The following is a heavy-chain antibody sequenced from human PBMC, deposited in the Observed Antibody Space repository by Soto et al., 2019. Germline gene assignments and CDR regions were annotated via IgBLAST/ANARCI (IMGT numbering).Heavy chain of an antibody. D-gene: IGHD3-22*01. V-gene: IGHV1-58*01. CDR3: AADPYYYDSSDYYSFDQ. CDR1: GFNFRTTA. CDR2: IVVGSGNT. J-gene: IGHJ4*02. Sequence: GASVKVSCKASGFNFRTTAVQWVRQARGQRLEWIGWIVVGSGNTNYAQNFQERVTITRDMSTSTAYLDVSSLRSEDTAVCYCAADPYYYDSSDYYSFDQWGQGTLVTVSS.